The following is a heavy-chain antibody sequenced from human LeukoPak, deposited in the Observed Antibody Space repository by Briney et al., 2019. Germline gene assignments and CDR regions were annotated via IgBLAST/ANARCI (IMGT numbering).Heavy chain of an antibody. Sequence: SETLSLTCTVSGGSISGYYWSWIRQPPGKGLEWIGYIYYSGSTNYNPSLKSRVTISVDTSKNQFSLKLSSVTAADTAVYYCARGGYVSWGGGFDPWGQGTLVTVSS. CDR1: GGSISGYY. J-gene: IGHJ5*02. D-gene: IGHD6-13*01. CDR2: IYYSGST. V-gene: IGHV4-59*01. CDR3: ARGGYVSWGGGFDP.